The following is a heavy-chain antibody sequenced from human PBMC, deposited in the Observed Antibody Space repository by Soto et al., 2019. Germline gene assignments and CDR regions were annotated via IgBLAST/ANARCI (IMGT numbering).Heavy chain of an antibody. Sequence: EVQLVESGGGLVKPGRSLRLSCAASGFSFRTTWMAWVRQAPGKGLEWVGRIKSKSAGETTDYADPVKGRFTISRDDSKYTLHLNMDSLETGDTAVYYGSTGAPFSGSVFDYWGQGTLVTVSS. D-gene: IGHD1-26*01. J-gene: IGHJ4*02. V-gene: IGHV3-15*05. CDR2: IKSKSAGETT. CDR3: STGAPFSGSVFDY. CDR1: GFSFRTTW.